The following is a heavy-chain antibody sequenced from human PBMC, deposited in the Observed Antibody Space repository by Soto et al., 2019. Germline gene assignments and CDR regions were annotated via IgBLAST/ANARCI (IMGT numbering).Heavy chain of an antibody. V-gene: IGHV4-4*07. J-gene: IGHJ2*01. Sequence: SETLSLTCNVSGGSISDYYWCWIRQPAGKGLEWIGRLYASVTTDYNPSLRSRVTMSVDTSKNHFSLRLNSVTAADTAVYYCTLRAPAGYFDLWGRGTMVTVSS. CDR3: TLRAPAGYFDL. CDR2: LYASVTT. CDR1: GGSISDYY.